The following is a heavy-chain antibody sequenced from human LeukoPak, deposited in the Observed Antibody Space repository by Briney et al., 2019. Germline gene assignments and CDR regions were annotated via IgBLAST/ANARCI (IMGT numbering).Heavy chain of an antibody. D-gene: IGHD3-22*01. CDR2: INWNGGST. J-gene: IGHJ6*03. Sequence: GGSLRLSCAASGFTFDDYGMSWVRQAPGKGLEWVSGINWNGGSTGYADSVKGRFTISRDNAKNSLYLQMNSLRAEDTGLYYCARAGDSSGYYTPYYYYYMDVWGKGTTVTVSS. V-gene: IGHV3-20*04. CDR1: GFTFDDYG. CDR3: ARAGDSSGYYTPYYYYYMDV.